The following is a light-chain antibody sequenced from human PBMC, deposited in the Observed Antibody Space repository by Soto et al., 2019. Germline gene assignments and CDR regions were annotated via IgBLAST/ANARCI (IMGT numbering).Light chain of an antibody. Sequence: TRSATTLSVSPAERATLSCRASQSVSSNLAWYQQRPGQAPRLLISGASTRATGIPARFSGSGSGTEFTLTISSLQSADFGVYYCQQYHNWPQTFGQGTKVDIK. CDR3: QQYHNWPQT. J-gene: IGKJ1*01. CDR1: QSVSSN. V-gene: IGKV3-15*01. CDR2: GAS.